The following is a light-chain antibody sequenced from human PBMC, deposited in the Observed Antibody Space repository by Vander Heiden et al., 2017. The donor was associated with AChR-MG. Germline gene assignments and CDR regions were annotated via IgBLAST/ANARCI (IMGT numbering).Light chain of an antibody. J-gene: IGKJ1*01. V-gene: IGKV1-39*01. CDR1: QTISSN. CDR3: QQSYSTPRT. CDR2: ATS. Sequence: DIQIPLSPSSLSASVGDRVTITCRASQTISSNLNWYQQKPGKAPKLLIYATSSLQSGVPSRFSGSGSGTDFTLTISSLQPEDFATYYCQQSYSTPRTFGRGTKVEIK.